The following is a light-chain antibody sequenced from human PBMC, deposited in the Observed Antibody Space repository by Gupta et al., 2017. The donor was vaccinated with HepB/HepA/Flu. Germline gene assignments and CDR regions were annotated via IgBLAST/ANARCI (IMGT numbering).Light chain of an antibody. Sequence: QSALTQPPSASGSLGQSVTISCTGTSSDVGGYNFVSWYQQHTDKAPRLLILEVNRRPAGVPDRFSGSKSGNTASLTVSGLQPDDEADYYCSSYARSDNVLFGGGTKVTVL. J-gene: IGLJ2*01. V-gene: IGLV2-8*01. CDR3: SSYARSDNVL. CDR2: EVN. CDR1: SSDVGGYNF.